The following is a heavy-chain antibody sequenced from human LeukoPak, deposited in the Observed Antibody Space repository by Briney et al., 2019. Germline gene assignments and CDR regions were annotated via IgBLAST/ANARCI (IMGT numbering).Heavy chain of an antibody. CDR3: ARQRAVAGTEDY. J-gene: IGHJ4*02. D-gene: IGHD6-19*01. CDR2: ISNRGST. V-gene: IGHV4-39*01. Sequence: SETLSLICTVSGGSISSSNYYWGWIRQPPGKGLEWVGTISNRGSTYYNPSLKSRVTISVDTYKNQLSLKLSSVTAADTAIFYCARQRAVAGTEDYWGQGTLVTVSS. CDR1: GGSISSSNYY.